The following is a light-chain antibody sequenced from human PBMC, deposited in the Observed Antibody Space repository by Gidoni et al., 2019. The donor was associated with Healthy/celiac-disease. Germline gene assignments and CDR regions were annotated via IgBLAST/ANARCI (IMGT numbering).Light chain of an antibody. Sequence: IQMIQSPSSLSASVGDRVTITCRASQSISSYLNWYQQNPGKAPKLLIYAASSLHSGVPSRFSGSGSGTDFTLTISSLQPEDFATYYCQQSYSTLGTFGQGTKLEIK. CDR3: QQSYSTLGT. CDR1: QSISSY. V-gene: IGKV1-39*01. J-gene: IGKJ2*01. CDR2: AAS.